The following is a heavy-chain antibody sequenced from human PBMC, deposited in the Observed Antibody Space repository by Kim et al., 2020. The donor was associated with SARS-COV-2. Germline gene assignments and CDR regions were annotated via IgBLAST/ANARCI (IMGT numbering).Heavy chain of an antibody. Sequence: GGSLRLSCAASGFTFRSSPMTWVRQAPGKGLEWVSTISATTGNTYYADSVKGRFTVSRDNSKNTLYLQMDSLRAEDTAIYYCGNNWNLDYWGQGTRVTVSS. D-gene: IGHD1-20*01. J-gene: IGHJ4*02. CDR2: ISATTGNT. CDR1: GFTFRSSP. CDR3: GNNWNLDY. V-gene: IGHV3-23*01.